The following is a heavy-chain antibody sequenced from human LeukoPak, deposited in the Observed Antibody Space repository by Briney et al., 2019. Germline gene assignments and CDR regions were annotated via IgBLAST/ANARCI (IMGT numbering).Heavy chain of an antibody. CDR3: ARVRNSGGSSDFDY. D-gene: IGHD2-15*01. V-gene: IGHV1-2*02. CDR1: GYTFTGYY. J-gene: IGHJ4*02. CDR2: INPNSGGT. Sequence: ASVKVSCKASGYTFTGYYMHWVRQAPGQGLEWMGWINPNSGGTNYAQKFQGRVTMTRDMSISTAYMELSRLRSDDTAVYYCARVRNSGGSSDFDYWGQGTLVTVSS.